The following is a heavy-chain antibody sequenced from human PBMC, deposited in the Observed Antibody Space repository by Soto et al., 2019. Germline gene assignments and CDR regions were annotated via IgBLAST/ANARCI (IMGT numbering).Heavy chain of an antibody. V-gene: IGHV3-23*01. CDR2: ISARGGSS. Sequence: EVQLLASGGDLVQPGGSLRLACAASGFSFSSYAMVWVRQAPGKGLVWVSVISARGGSSYFAYSVKGRFTISTDNYKNVLSLELNSLRAADASTYFCAKSTTEYRATVDHWCPGTLVLVSS. CDR1: GFSFSSYA. D-gene: IGHD1-26*01. J-gene: IGHJ4*02. CDR3: AKSTTEYRATVDH.